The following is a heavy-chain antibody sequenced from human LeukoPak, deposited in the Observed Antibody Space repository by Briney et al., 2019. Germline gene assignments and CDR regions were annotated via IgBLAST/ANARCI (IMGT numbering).Heavy chain of an antibody. CDR1: GFTFSSYA. CDR2: ISGSGGST. J-gene: IGHJ5*02. CDR3: AGYPYSTSSWSDP. V-gene: IGHV3-23*01. D-gene: IGHD6-6*01. Sequence: PGGSLRLSCAASGFTFSSYAMSWVRQAPGKGLEWVSAISGSGGSTYYADSVRGRFTVSRDNSKNTLYLQLNSLRAEDTAVYYCAGYPYSTSSWSDPWGQGTLVTVSS.